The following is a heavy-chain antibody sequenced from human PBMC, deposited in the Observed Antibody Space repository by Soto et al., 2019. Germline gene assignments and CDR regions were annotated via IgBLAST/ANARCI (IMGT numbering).Heavy chain of an antibody. J-gene: IGHJ6*02. CDR2: IWYDGSNK. CDR3: ARGRYSSSWYWGDYYYYGMDV. V-gene: IGHV3-33*01. Sequence: LRLSCAASGFTFSSYGMHWVRQAPGKGLEWVAVIWYDGSNKYYADSVKGRFTISRDNSKNTLYLQMNSLRAEDTAVYYCARGRYSSSWYWGDYYYYGMDVWGQGTTVTVSS. CDR1: GFTFSSYG. D-gene: IGHD6-13*01.